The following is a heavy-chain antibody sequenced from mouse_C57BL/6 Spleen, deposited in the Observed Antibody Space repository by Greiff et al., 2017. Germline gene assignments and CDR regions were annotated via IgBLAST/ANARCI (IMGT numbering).Heavy chain of an antibody. D-gene: IGHD1-1*01. V-gene: IGHV1-19*01. CDR3: ARAPPFYYGSSYGYFDV. J-gene: IGHJ1*03. Sequence: EVQLQQSGPVLVKPGASVKMSCKASGYTFTDYYMNWVKQSHGKSLEWIGVINPYNGGTSYNQKFKGKATLTVDKSSSTAYMELNSLTSEDSAVYYCARAPPFYYGSSYGYFDVWGTGTTVTVSS. CDR2: INPYNGGT. CDR1: GYTFTDYY.